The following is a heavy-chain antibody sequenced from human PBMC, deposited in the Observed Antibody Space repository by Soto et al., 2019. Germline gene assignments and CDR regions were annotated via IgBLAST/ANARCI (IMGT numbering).Heavy chain of an antibody. J-gene: IGHJ5*02. Sequence: GGSLRLSCAASGFTFSSYAMSWVRQAPGKGLEWVSAISGSGGSTYYADSVKGRFTISRDNSKNTLYLQMNSLRAEDTAVYYCAKVGGRALNMVRGALDCFDPWGQGTLVTVSS. CDR3: AKVGGRALNMVRGALDCFDP. CDR1: GFTFSSYA. CDR2: ISGSGGST. D-gene: IGHD3-10*01. V-gene: IGHV3-23*01.